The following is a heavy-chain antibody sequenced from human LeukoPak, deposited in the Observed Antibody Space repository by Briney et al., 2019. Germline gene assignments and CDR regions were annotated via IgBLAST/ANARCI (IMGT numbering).Heavy chain of an antibody. CDR1: GFIFNTYE. CDR2: ISSSGSRI. Sequence: GGSLRLSCAAFGFIFNTYEINWVRQAPGMGLVWVSYISSSGSRIYYADSVKGRFTIPRDNAKNSLYLQMNSLRAEDTAIYYCARPRSDLYGMDVWGQGTTVIVSS. CDR3: ARPRSDLYGMDV. V-gene: IGHV3-48*03. J-gene: IGHJ6*02.